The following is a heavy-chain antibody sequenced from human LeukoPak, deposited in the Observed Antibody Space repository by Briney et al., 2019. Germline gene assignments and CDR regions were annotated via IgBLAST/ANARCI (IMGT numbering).Heavy chain of an antibody. J-gene: IGHJ4*02. D-gene: IGHD1-26*01. CDR3: AKFVYSGSWSYDY. CDR1: GFTFGSRA. Sequence: GGSLRLSCAASGFTFGSRAMTWVRQAPGKGLEWVSTISASGCDTFYADSVKGRFTISSDKSKNTLYQEMNSLSGEDTALYFCAKFVYSGSWSYDYWGQGALVTVSS. CDR2: ISASGCDT. V-gene: IGHV3-23*01.